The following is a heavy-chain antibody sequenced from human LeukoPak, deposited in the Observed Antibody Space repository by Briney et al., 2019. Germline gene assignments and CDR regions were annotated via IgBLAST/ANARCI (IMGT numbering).Heavy chain of an antibody. CDR1: GFTFSSYG. CDR3: AKDASCYTLSLFDY. Sequence: GGSLRLSCAASGFTFSSYGMHWVRQAPGKGVEWVAVISYDGSNKYYADSVKGRFTISRDNSKNTLYLQMNSLRAEDTAVYYCAKDASCYTLSLFDYWGQGTLVTVSS. J-gene: IGHJ4*02. CDR2: ISYDGSNK. V-gene: IGHV3-30*18. D-gene: IGHD3-16*01.